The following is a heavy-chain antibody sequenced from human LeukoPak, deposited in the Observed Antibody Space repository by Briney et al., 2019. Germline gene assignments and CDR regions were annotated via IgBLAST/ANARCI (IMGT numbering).Heavy chain of an antibody. CDR3: ARVRLADERAWAY. CDR1: GYTFSDFY. CDR2: ITPKSGDT. V-gene: IGHV1-2*02. J-gene: IGHJ4*02. D-gene: IGHD3-3*02. Sequence: ASVKVSCKDSGYTFSDFYIHWVRQAPGEGLEYVGWITPKSGDTYSPQRFQGRVTMTRDASISTAYMELSSLRSDDTAVYFCARVRLADERAWAYWGQGTLVTVSS.